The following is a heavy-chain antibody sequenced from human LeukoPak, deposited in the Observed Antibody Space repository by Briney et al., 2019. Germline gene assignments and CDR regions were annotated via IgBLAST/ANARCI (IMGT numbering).Heavy chain of an antibody. CDR3: ARGSRRLADFHY. J-gene: IGHJ4*02. D-gene: IGHD1-26*01. CDR1: GVSISSSDYY. Sequence: SETLSLTCTVSGVSISSSDYYWGWIRQPPGKGLGWIGTISYSGSTYYNPSLQSRVTISVDTSKNQFSLELSSVTAADTAVYYCARGSRRLADFHYWGQGTLVTVSS. CDR2: ISYSGST. V-gene: IGHV4-39*01.